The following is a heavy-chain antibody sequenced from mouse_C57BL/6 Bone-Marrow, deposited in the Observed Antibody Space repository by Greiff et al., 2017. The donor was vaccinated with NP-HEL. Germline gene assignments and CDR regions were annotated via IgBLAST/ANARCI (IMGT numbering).Heavy chain of an antibody. D-gene: IGHD3-2*02. CDR2: INPNNGGT. CDR1: GYTFTDYY. V-gene: IGHV1-26*01. Sequence: VQLKQSGPELVKPGASVKISCKASGYTFTDYYMNWVKQSHGKSLEWIGDINPNNGGTSYNQKFKGKATLTVDKSSSTAYMELRSLTSEDSAVYYCAREGLCGGYYYAMDYWGQGTSVTVSS. CDR3: AREGLCGGYYYAMDY. J-gene: IGHJ4*01.